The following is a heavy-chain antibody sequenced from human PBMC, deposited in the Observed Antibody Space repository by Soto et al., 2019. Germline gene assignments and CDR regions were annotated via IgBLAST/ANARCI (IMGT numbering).Heavy chain of an antibody. CDR1: DASVHGYY. J-gene: IGHJ5*02. Sequence: PSETLSLTCAVYDASVHGYYWNWIRQPPGKGLEWIGEINHTGGTPYNPSLKSRVTMSVDTSKNQFSLRLSSVTAADTAIYYCATRITVFGLLIPPFDPWGQGTQVTVSS. D-gene: IGHD1-20*01. V-gene: IGHV4-34*01. CDR2: INHTGGT. CDR3: ATRITVFGLLIPPFDP.